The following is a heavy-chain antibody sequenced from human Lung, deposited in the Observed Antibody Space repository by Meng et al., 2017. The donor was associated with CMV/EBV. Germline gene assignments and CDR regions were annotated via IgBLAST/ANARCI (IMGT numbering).Heavy chain of an antibody. J-gene: IGHJ6*04. Sequence: ASXXVSXKASGYTFSNYDIIWVRQASGQGLEWVGWMNPNRGNTAYAQKFQGRVTMTRDTSTSIAYMELSSLRSGDTAVYYCARGQVQCSTINCHDYRFSGRDVWXKGTXVTVSS. CDR1: GYTFSNYD. CDR2: MNPNRGNT. CDR3: ARGQVQCSTINCHDYRFSGRDV. D-gene: IGHD2/OR15-2a*01. V-gene: IGHV1-8*01.